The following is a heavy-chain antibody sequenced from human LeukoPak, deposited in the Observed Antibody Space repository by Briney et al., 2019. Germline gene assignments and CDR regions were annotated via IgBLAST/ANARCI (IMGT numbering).Heavy chain of an antibody. CDR3: ARGAPQMATELYYFDY. V-gene: IGHV4-34*01. CDR1: GGSFSGYY. J-gene: IGHJ4*02. Sequence: SETLSLTCAVYGGSFSGYYWSWIRQPPGKGLEWIGEINHSGSTNYNPSLKSRVTISVDTSKNQFSLKLSSVTAADTAVYYCARGAPQMATELYYFDYWGQGTLVTVSS. D-gene: IGHD5-24*01. CDR2: INHSGST.